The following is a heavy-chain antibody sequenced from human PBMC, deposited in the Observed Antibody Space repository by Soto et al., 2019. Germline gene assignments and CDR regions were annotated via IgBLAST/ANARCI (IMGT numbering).Heavy chain of an antibody. J-gene: IGHJ3*02. CDR3: ASYDFWSGSDDAFDI. V-gene: IGHV1-18*04. CDR2: ISAYNGNT. Sequence: ASVKVSCKASGYTFTGYYMHWVRQAPGQGLEWMGWISAYNGNTNYAQKLQGRVTMTTDTSTSTAYMELRSLRSDDTAVYYCASYDFWSGSDDAFDIWGQGTMVTVSS. D-gene: IGHD3-3*01. CDR1: GYTFTGYY.